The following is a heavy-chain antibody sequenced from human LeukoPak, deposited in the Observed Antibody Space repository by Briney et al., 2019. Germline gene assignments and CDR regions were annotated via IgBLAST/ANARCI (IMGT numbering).Heavy chain of an antibody. J-gene: IGHJ4*02. D-gene: IGHD3-22*01. CDR1: GYTFTICY. Sequence: GASVKVSCKASGYTFTICYMHWVRQAPGQGLEWMGIINPSGGSTSYAQKFQGRVTMTRDTSTSTVYMEVSSLRSEDTAVYYCAADYYDSSGYYTIDYWGQGTLVTVSS. CDR2: INPSGGST. CDR3: AADYYDSSGYYTIDY. V-gene: IGHV1-46*01.